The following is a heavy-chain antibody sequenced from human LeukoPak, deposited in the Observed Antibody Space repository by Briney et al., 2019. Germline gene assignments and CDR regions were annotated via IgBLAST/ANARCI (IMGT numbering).Heavy chain of an antibody. Sequence: ASVKVSCKASGYTFTSYGISWVRQAPGQGLEWMGWISAYNGNTNYAQKLQGRVTMTTDTSTSTAYMELRSLRSDGTAVYYCARVISSGWYLRWLDPWGQGTLVTVSS. J-gene: IGHJ5*02. CDR2: ISAYNGNT. V-gene: IGHV1-18*01. CDR1: GYTFTSYG. D-gene: IGHD6-19*01. CDR3: ARVISSGWYLRWLDP.